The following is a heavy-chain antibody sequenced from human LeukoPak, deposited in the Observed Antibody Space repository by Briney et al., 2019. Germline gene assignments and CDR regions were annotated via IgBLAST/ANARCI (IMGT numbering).Heavy chain of an antibody. D-gene: IGHD6-25*01. CDR3: ARGRAAPNYYYGVDV. V-gene: IGHV4-31*03. J-gene: IGHJ6*02. Sequence: SETLSLTCPVSGASISSGGYYWTWIRQLPGKGLEWIGYIYYTGSTNYNPSLKSRVTISLDTSENQFSLKLTSVTAADTAIYYCARGRAAPNYYYGVDVWGQGTTVTASS. CDR2: IYYTGST. CDR1: GASISSGGYY.